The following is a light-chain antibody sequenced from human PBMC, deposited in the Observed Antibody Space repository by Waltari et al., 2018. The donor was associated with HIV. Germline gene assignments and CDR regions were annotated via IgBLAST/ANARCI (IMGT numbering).Light chain of an antibody. J-gene: IGKJ2*01. Sequence: IVMTQSPLSQPATPGEPASISCRSSQSLLNSNGYNCLDWYLQKPGQSPQLLIFFGFNRASGAPDRFSGSASGTNYTLKITRVEAEDVGTYYCMQTLQTPYTFGQGTKLEFK. CDR3: MQTLQTPYT. CDR1: QSLLNSNGYNC. CDR2: FGF. V-gene: IGKV2-28*01.